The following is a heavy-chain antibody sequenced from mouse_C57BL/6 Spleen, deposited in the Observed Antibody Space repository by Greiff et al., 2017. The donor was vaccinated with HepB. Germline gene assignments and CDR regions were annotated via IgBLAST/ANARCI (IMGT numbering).Heavy chain of an antibody. CDR3: AREGWNLDY. CDR2: IYPSDSET. Sequence: VQLQQPGAELVRPGSSVKLSCKASGYTFTSYWMDWVKQRPGQGLEWIGNIYPSDSETHYNQKFKDKATLTVDKSSSTAYMQLSSLTSEDSAVYYCAREGWNLDYWGQGTTLTVSS. CDR1: GYTFTSYW. J-gene: IGHJ2*01. V-gene: IGHV1-61*01.